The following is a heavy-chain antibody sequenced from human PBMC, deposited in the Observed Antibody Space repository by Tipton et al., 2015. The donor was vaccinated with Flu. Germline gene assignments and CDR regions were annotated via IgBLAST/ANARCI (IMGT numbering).Heavy chain of an antibody. J-gene: IGHJ6*02. V-gene: IGHV3-30*03. D-gene: IGHD2-15*01. Sequence: LSLTCTVSGGSISTGSYYWGWIRQPPGKGLEWVAVISYDGSNKYYADSVKGRFTVSRDDSKNTVYLQMNSLRPEDTAVYYCARSEWYCSGGSCHSYYYYGMDVWGQGTTVTVSS. CDR2: ISYDGSNK. CDR3: ARSEWYCSGGSCHSYYYYGMDV. CDR1: GGSISTGSYY.